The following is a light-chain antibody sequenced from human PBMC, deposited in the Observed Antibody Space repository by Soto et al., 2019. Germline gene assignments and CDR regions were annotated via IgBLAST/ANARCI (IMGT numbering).Light chain of an antibody. CDR1: QSVSSY. V-gene: IGKV3-11*01. J-gene: IGKJ5*01. Sequence: EIVLTQAPATLSLSPGEIATLSCRASQSVSSYLAWYQQKPGQAPRLIIYDASNRATGIPARFSGSGSGTDFTLTISSLEPEDFAVYYCQQRSNWPPITFGQGTRLEI. CDR3: QQRSNWPPIT. CDR2: DAS.